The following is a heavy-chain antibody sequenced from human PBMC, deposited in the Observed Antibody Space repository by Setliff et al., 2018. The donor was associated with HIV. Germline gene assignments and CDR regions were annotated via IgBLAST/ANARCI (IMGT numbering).Heavy chain of an antibody. CDR1: GYTFTGYY. CDR3: ARGYGSGSYYNWFDP. V-gene: IGHV1-2*06. D-gene: IGHD3-10*01. J-gene: IGHJ5*02. CDR2: INPNSGGT. Sequence: ASVKVSCKASGYTFTGYYMHWVRQAPGQGLEWMGRINPNSGGTNYAQKFQGRVTMTRDTSISTAYMELSRLRSDDTAVYYCARGYGSGSYYNWFDPWGQGTLVTSP.